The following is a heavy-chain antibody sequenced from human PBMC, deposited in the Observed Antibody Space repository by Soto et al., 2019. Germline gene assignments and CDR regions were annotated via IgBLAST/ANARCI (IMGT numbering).Heavy chain of an antibody. CDR2: TYYRSEWFT. D-gene: IGHD3-10*01. CDR3: TRDIDFAY. CDR1: GDRVSSNSAG. Sequence: SQTLSLTCAISGDRVSSNSAGWNWIRPSPSRGLEWLGRTYYRSEWFTEYAVSVKSRITIIPDTSRNQISLQLNSVTPADTAIYYGTRDIDFAYWGRGTQVTVSS. V-gene: IGHV6-1*01. J-gene: IGHJ4*01.